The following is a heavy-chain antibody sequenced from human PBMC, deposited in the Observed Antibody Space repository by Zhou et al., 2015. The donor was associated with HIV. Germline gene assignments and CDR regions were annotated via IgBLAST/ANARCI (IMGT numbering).Heavy chain of an antibody. J-gene: IGHJ1*01. D-gene: IGHD1-1*01. CDR3: ARATTPQPSLSSFQT. CDR1: GGTFRNYA. CDR2: IVPIFDTA. Sequence: QVQLVQSGAEVKKPGSSVKVSCKASGGTFRNYAFSWVRQAPGQGLEWMGGIVPIFDTAYYAQMFQDRVTVTAVESTSTAYLELTRLTSDDTAVYYCARATTPQPSLSSFQTWGQGTLISVSS. V-gene: IGHV1-69*01.